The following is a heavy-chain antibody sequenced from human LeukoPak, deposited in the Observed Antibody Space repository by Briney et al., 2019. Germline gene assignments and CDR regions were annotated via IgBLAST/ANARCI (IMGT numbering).Heavy chain of an antibody. CDR1: GGSFSGYY. J-gene: IGHJ4*02. CDR2: INHSGST. Sequence: SETLSLTCAVYGGSFSGYYWSWIRQPPGKGLEWIGEINHSGSTNYNPSLKSRVTISVDTSKNQFSLKLSSVTAADTAVYYCARSKRSLWFGDFDYWGQGTLVTVSS. D-gene: IGHD3-10*01. V-gene: IGHV4-34*01. CDR3: ARSKRSLWFGDFDY.